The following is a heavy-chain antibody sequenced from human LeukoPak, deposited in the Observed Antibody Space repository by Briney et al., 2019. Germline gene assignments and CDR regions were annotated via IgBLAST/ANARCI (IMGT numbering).Heavy chain of an antibody. Sequence: ASVKVSCKASGYTFTGYYMHWVRQAPGQGLEWMGWINPNSGGTNYAQKFQGRVTMTRDMSTSTVYMELSSLRSEDTAVYYCAREHPDCGGDCYLFDYWGQGTLVTVSS. CDR1: GYTFTGYY. CDR3: AREHPDCGGDCYLFDY. J-gene: IGHJ4*02. D-gene: IGHD2-21*02. V-gene: IGHV1-2*02. CDR2: INPNSGGT.